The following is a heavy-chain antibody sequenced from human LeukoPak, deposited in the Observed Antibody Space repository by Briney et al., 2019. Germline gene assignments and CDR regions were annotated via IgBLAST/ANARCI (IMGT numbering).Heavy chain of an antibody. CDR3: ARRGGGSYPFDY. V-gene: IGHV4-59*08. CDR2: IYYSGST. J-gene: IGHJ4*02. CDR1: GGSISSYY. D-gene: IGHD1-26*01. Sequence: SETLSLTCTVSGGSISSYYWSWIRQPPGKGLEWIGYIYYSGSTNYNPSLKSRVTISVDTSKNQFSLKLSSVTAADTAVYYCARRGGGSYPFDYWGQGTLVTVSS.